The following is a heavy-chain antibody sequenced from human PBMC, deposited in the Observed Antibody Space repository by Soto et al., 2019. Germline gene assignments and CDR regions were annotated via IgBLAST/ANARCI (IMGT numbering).Heavy chain of an antibody. CDR2: IYTSGST. CDR3: ARGGIQLSYAFDY. CDR1: GTSVSNYY. Sequence: TLSLTCSVSGTSVSNYYWSWIRQPAGKGLEHIGRIYTSGSTSYNPSLKSRVTMSMDTSQTQIYLNLTSVTAADTAVYYCARGGIQLSYAFDYWRHVLQFTVS. J-gene: IGHJ4*01. V-gene: IGHV4-4*07. D-gene: IGHD5-18*01.